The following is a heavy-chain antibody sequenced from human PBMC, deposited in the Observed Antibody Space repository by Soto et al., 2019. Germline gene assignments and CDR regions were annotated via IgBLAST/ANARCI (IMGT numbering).Heavy chain of an antibody. D-gene: IGHD6-19*01. CDR2: TRNKANSYTT. J-gene: IGHJ4*02. CDR3: LRASYSSGWYSDY. Sequence: EVQLVESGGGLVQPGGSLRLSCAASGFSFSDHYVDWVRQAPGKGLEWVGRTRNKANSYTTEYAASVKGRFTISRDDAKISLYLQMNCLKTEDTAVYYCLRASYSSGWYSDYWGQGTLVTVSS. CDR1: GFSFSDHY. V-gene: IGHV3-72*01.